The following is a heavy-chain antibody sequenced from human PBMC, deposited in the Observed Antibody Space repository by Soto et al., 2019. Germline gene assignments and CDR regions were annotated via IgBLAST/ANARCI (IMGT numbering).Heavy chain of an antibody. D-gene: IGHD3-22*01. J-gene: IGHJ3*02. CDR2: IKSKSDGGTT. CDR3: TTTDDYYDSSGYYFDDAFDI. CDR1: GFNFRNAW. V-gene: IGHV3-15*07. Sequence: GGSLTLSCAASGFNFRNAWMNLVRQAPEKGLKRVGRIKSKSDGGTTDYAVPVKGRFTISRDDSKDTLYLQMNSLKTEDTAVYYCTTTDDYYDSSGYYFDDAFDIWGQGTMVTVSS.